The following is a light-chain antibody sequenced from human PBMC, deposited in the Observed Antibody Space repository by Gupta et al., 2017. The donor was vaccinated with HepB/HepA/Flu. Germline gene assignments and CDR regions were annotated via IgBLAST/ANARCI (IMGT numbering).Light chain of an antibody. V-gene: IGLV5-45*02. CDR2: YKSDSDK. CDR3: MIWHSSAWV. CDR1: SGINVGTYR. Sequence: QAVLTQPSSLSASPGASASLTCTLRSGINVGTYRIYWYQQKPGSPPQYLLRYKSDSDKQQGSGVPSRFSGSKDASATAGILLISGLQAEDDDDYYCMIWHSSAWVFGGGTKLTVL. J-gene: IGLJ3*02.